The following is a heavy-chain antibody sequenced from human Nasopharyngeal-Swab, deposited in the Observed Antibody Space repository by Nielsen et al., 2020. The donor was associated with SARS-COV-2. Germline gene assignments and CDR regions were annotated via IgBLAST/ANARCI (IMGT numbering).Heavy chain of an antibody. Sequence: GSLRLSCSVSGGSISSYYWSWIRQRPGKGLEWFGYVFYSGTTNYNPSLKSRVSISVDTSRNQFSLKLRSMTAADTAVYYCARSGYSYGLPVGYFGHWGQGILVTVSS. CDR3: ARSGYSYGLPVGYFGH. CDR1: GGSISSYY. CDR2: VFYSGTT. V-gene: IGHV4-59*01. J-gene: IGHJ4*02. D-gene: IGHD5-18*01.